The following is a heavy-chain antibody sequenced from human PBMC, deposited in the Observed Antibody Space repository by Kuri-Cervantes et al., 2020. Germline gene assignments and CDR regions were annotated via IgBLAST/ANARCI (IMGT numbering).Heavy chain of an antibody. V-gene: IGHV4-30-2*01. J-gene: IGHJ1*01. CDR1: GGSISSGGYS. CDR3: ARDVLRYCSGGSCYGTEYFQH. Sequence: LRLSCAVSGGSISSGGYSWSWIRQPPGKGLEWIGYIYHSGSTYYNPSLKSRVTISVDRSKNQFSLKLSSVTAADTAVYYCARDVLRYCSGGSCYGTEYFQHWGQGTLVTVSS. D-gene: IGHD2-15*01. CDR2: IYHSGST.